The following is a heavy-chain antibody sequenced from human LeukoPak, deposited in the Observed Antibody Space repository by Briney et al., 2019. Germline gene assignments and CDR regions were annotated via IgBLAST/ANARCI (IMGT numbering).Heavy chain of an antibody. Sequence: WASVKVSCKASGYTYTTYGISWVRQAPGQGLEWMGWISGNGDNTKYVQEFQGRVTMTTDTSTSTAYMDLRSLRSDDTAIYYCARVHGNYIGLYDFDYWGQGTLVTVSS. CDR2: ISGNGDNT. CDR3: ARVHGNYIGLYDFDY. CDR1: GYTYTTYG. V-gene: IGHV1-18*01. D-gene: IGHD4-17*01. J-gene: IGHJ4*02.